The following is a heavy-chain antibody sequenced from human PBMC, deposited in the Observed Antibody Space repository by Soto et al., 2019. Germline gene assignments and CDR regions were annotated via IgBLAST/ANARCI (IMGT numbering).Heavy chain of an antibody. V-gene: IGHV1-69*12. CDR1: GGTFSSYA. D-gene: IGHD3-16*01. CDR2: IIPIFGTA. Sequence: QVQLVQSGAEVKKPGSSVKVSCKASGGTFSSYAISWVRQAPGQGLEWMGGIIPIFGTANYAQKFQGRVTITADESTSTAYMELRSLRSEDTAVYYCARDPGLGIGTLYSCGMDVWGQGTTVTVSS. J-gene: IGHJ6*02. CDR3: ARDPGLGIGTLYSCGMDV.